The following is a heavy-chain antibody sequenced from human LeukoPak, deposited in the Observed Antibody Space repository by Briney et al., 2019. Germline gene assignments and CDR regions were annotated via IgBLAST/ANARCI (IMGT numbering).Heavy chain of an antibody. V-gene: IGHV3-23*01. J-gene: IGHJ4*02. CDR2: ISVSGNT. CDR1: GFTLSSYA. Sequence: GGSLRLSCAASGFTLSSYAMSWVRQGPGKGLEWVSAISVSGNTYHAGSVKGRFTISRDSSKNTLYLQMNSLRAEDTAVYYCARVHCSGGSCYSATVVTGAGDYWGQGTLVTVSS. CDR3: ARVHCSGGSCYSATVVTGAGDY. D-gene: IGHD2-15*01.